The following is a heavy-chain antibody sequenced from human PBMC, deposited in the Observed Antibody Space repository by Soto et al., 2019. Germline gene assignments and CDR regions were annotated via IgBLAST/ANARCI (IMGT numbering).Heavy chain of an antibody. J-gene: IGHJ4*02. V-gene: IGHV4-39*01. CDR3: ARSSGSYLYFDY. D-gene: IGHD1-26*01. CDR1: GGSISSSSYY. CDR2: IYYSGST. Sequence: QLQLQESGPGLVKPSETLSLTCTVSGGSISSSSYYWGWIRQPPGKGLEWIGSIYYSGSTYYNPSLKSRVTISVDTSKNQFSLKVSSVTAADTAVYYCARSSGSYLYFDYWGQGTLVTVSS.